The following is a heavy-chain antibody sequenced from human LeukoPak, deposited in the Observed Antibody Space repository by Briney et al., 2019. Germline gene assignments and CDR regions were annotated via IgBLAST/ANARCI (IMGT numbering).Heavy chain of an antibody. CDR2: ISGSGGST. V-gene: IGHV3-23*01. CDR1: GFTLSSYA. Sequence: GGSLRLSCAASGFTLSSYAMSWVRQAPGKGLEWVSAISGSGGSTYYADSVKGRFTISRDNSKNTLYLQMNSLRAEDTAVYYCAKAKLGVWGSYRYPLYYFDYWGQGTLVTVSS. D-gene: IGHD3-16*02. CDR3: AKAKLGVWGSYRYPLYYFDY. J-gene: IGHJ4*02.